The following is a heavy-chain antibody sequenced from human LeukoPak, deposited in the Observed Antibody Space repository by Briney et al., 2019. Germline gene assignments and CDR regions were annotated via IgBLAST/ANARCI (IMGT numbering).Heavy chain of an antibody. CDR1: GGSISSSSYY. Sequence: SETLSLTCTVSGGSISSSSYYWGWIRQPPGKGLEWIGSIYYSGSTSYNPSLKSRVTISVDTSKNQFSLKLSSVTAADTAVYYCASNYYDSSGYRYDYWGQGTLVTVSS. CDR3: ASNYYDSSGYRYDY. CDR2: IYYSGST. V-gene: IGHV4-39*01. J-gene: IGHJ4*02. D-gene: IGHD3-22*01.